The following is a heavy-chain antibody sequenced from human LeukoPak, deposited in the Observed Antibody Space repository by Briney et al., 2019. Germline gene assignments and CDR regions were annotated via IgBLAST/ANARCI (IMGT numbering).Heavy chain of an antibody. V-gene: IGHV3-23*01. CDR1: GFTLSSHA. Sequence: QAGGCLRLALAAAGFTLSSHAMSWVRQAPGKWREWVLAIRGSGGSTYYADSVKGRFTISRDNSKNTLYLQMNSLRAEDTAVYYCAKVPTYLNILTGFPFDIWGQGTMVTVSS. J-gene: IGHJ3*02. CDR2: IRGSGGST. D-gene: IGHD3-9*01. CDR3: AKVPTYLNILTGFPFDI.